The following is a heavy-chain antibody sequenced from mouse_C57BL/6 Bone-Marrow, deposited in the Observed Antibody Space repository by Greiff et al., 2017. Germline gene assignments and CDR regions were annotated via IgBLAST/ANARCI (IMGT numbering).Heavy chain of an antibody. Sequence: VQLQQSGAELARPGASVKLSCKASGYTFTSYGISWVKQRTGQGLEWIGEIYPRSGNTYYNEKFKGKATLTADKSSSTAYMELRSLTSEDSAVYFCARKIYYYGSSFLKYAMDYWGQGTSVTVSS. V-gene: IGHV1-81*01. CDR1: GYTFTSYG. CDR2: IYPRSGNT. J-gene: IGHJ4*01. CDR3: ARKIYYYGSSFLKYAMDY. D-gene: IGHD1-1*01.